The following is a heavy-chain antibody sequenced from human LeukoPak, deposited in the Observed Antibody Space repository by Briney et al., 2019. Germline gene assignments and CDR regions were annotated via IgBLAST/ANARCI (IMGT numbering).Heavy chain of an antibody. Sequence: GASVKVSCQASGGTFSRYAISWVRQAPGQGLEWMGGIIPIFGSANYAQKFQGRVTITTDESTSTAYMERSSLRSEDTAVYYCARVWEEGYYGSGSYVSWFDPWGQGTLVTVSS. CDR2: IIPIFGSA. V-gene: IGHV1-69*05. CDR3: ARVWEEGYYGSGSYVSWFDP. D-gene: IGHD3-10*01. CDR1: GGTFSRYA. J-gene: IGHJ5*02.